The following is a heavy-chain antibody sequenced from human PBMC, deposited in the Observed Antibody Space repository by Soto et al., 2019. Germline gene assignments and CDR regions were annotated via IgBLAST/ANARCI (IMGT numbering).Heavy chain of an antibody. J-gene: IGHJ4*02. CDR3: ASAGDGYNYPFDY. D-gene: IGHD5-12*01. CDR2: IIPIFGTA. Sequence: ASVKVSCKASGGTFSSYAISWVRQAPGQGLEWMGGIIPIFGTANYAQKFQGRVTITADESTSTAYMELSSLRSEDTAVYYCASAGDGYNYPFDYWGQGTLVTVSS. V-gene: IGHV1-69*13. CDR1: GGTFSSYA.